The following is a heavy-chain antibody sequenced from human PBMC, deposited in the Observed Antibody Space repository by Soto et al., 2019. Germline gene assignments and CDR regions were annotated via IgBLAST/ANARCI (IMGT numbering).Heavy chain of an antibody. CDR1: GGTFSSYA. V-gene: IGHV1-69*06. D-gene: IGHD3-22*01. Sequence: ASVKVSCKASGGTFSSYAISWVRQAPGQGLEWMGGIIPIFGTANYAQKFQGRVTITADKSTSTAYMELSSLRSEDTAVYYCARFSERDYYDSSGYYRWFDPWGQGTLVTVSS. J-gene: IGHJ5*02. CDR3: ARFSERDYYDSSGYYRWFDP. CDR2: IIPIFGTA.